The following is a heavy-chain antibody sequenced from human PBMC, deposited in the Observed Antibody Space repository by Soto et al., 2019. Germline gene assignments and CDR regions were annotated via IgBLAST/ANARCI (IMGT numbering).Heavy chain of an antibody. J-gene: IGHJ4*02. CDR1: GYTFTSYD. CDR2: MNPDSGNT. V-gene: IGHV1-8*01. Sequence: QVQLVQSGAEVKKPGASVKVSCKASGYTFTSYDINWVRQAPGQGLEWMGWMNPDSGNTGYAQKFQGRVTMTRNTSITTAYRELRSRRSEDTDVYYCAPAGLGNAYGYWGKGTLVTVSS. CDR3: APAGLGNAYGY. D-gene: IGHD3-10*01.